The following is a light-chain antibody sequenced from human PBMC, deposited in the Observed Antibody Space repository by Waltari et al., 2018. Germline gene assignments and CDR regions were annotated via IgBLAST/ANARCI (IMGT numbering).Light chain of an antibody. Sequence: DIQMTQSPSTLSASVGDRVTITCRASQSISSWLAWYQQKPGKAPKLLIYKASNLESGVPSRFSGSGSGTEFSLTISSLQPDDFATYYCQQLNSYPPLTFGGGTKVEIK. V-gene: IGKV1-5*03. J-gene: IGKJ4*01. CDR2: KAS. CDR3: QQLNSYPPLT. CDR1: QSISSW.